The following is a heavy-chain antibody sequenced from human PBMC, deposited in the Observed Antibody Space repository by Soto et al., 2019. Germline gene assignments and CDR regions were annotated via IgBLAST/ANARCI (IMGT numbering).Heavy chain of an antibody. D-gene: IGHD3-9*01. CDR3: AREREDYDILTGYLV. J-gene: IGHJ4*02. CDR1: GYTFTSYG. V-gene: IGHV1-18*01. Sequence: ASVKVSCKASGYTFTSYGISWVRQAPGQGLEWMGWISAYNGNTNYAQKLQGRVTMTTDTSTSTAYMELRSLRSDDTAVYYCAREREDYDILTGYLVWGQGTLVTVSS. CDR2: ISAYNGNT.